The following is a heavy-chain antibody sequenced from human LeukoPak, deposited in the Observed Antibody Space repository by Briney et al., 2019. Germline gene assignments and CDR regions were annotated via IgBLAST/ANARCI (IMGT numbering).Heavy chain of an antibody. CDR1: GFTFSSYA. Sequence: GGSLRLSCAASGFTFSSYAMSWVRQAPGKGLEWVSAISGSGGSTYYADSVKGRFTISRDNAKNSLYLQMNSLGAEDTAVYYCARDRGDRYYYDSSGYPDYWGQGTLVTVSS. V-gene: IGHV3-23*01. CDR3: ARDRGDRYYYDSSGYPDY. D-gene: IGHD3-22*01. J-gene: IGHJ4*02. CDR2: ISGSGGST.